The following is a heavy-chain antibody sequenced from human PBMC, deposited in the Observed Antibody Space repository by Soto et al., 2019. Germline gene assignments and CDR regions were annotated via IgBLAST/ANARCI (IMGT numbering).Heavy chain of an antibody. D-gene: IGHD6-19*01. CDR3: ARDKWLAPFDY. CDR2: IHDSGIT. Sequence: PSETLSLTCTVSGGSISSYYWNWIRQPPGKGLEWIGYIHDSGITDYNPSLKSRVTMSVDTSKNQFSLKLSSVTAADTAVYYCARDKWLAPFDYWGQGTLVTVSS. V-gene: IGHV4-59*12. CDR1: GGSISSYY. J-gene: IGHJ4*02.